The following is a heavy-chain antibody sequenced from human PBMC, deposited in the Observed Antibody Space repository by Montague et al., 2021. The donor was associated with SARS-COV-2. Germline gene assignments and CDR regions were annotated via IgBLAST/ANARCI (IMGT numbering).Heavy chain of an antibody. J-gene: IGHJ2*01. CDR1: GGSFSGYY. V-gene: IGHV4-34*01. CDR3: AREFRTYGYGGQYWYFDL. Sequence: SETLSLTCAVYGGSFSGYYWSWIRQPPGKGLEWIGEINHRGSTNYNPSLKSRVTISIDKAKNQFSLKLSSVTAADTAVYYCAREFRTYGYGGQYWYFDLWGRGTLVTVSS. D-gene: IGHD3-10*01. CDR2: INHRGST.